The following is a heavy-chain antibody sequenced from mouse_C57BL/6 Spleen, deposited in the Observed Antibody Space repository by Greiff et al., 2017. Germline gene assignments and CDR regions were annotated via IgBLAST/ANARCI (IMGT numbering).Heavy chain of an antibody. Sequence: EVQLQQSGPGLVKPSQSLSLTCSVTGYSITSGYYWNWIRQFPGNKLEWMGYISYDGSNNYNPSLKNRISITRDTSKNQFFLKLNSVTTEDTATYYCAIYGYDGEFAYWGQGTLVTVSA. CDR2: ISYDGSN. J-gene: IGHJ3*01. CDR1: GYSITSGYY. V-gene: IGHV3-6*01. D-gene: IGHD2-2*01. CDR3: AIYGYDGEFAY.